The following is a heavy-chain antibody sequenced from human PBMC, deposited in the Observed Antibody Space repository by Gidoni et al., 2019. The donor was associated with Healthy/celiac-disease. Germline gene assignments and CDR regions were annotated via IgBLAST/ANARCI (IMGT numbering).Heavy chain of an antibody. Sequence: EVQLLESGGGLVQPGGALRLSCAASGFTFSSYAMSWVRQAPGKGLEWVSAISGSGGSTYYADSVKGRFTISRDNSKNTLYLQMNSLRAEDTAVYYCAKDLRQWLAPIDYWGQGTLVTVSS. CDR1: GFTFSSYA. V-gene: IGHV3-23*01. CDR3: AKDLRQWLAPIDY. J-gene: IGHJ4*02. D-gene: IGHD6-19*01. CDR2: ISGSGGST.